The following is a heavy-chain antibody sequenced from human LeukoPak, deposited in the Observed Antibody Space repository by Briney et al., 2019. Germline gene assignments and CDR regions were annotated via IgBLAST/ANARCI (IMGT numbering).Heavy chain of an antibody. Sequence: GGSLRLSCAASGFTFSSYSMNWVRQAPGKGLEWVSAINGGGDSTYYVDPVKGRFTISRDNSENTLYLQMNSLRAEDTAVYYCARDQSVTNYYYGMDVWGQGTTVTVSS. J-gene: IGHJ6*02. CDR1: GFTFSSYS. CDR3: ARDQSVTNYYYGMDV. D-gene: IGHD4-17*01. V-gene: IGHV3-23*01. CDR2: INGGGDST.